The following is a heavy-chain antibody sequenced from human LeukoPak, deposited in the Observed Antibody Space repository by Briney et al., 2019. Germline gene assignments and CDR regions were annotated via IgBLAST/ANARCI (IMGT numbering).Heavy chain of an antibody. V-gene: IGHV3-23*01. Sequence: PGGSLRLSCTASGFIFSSYAMSWVRQAPGKGLEWVSAISNSGGTTYCADSVKGRFTISRDNSKNTLYLQMNSLRVDDTAVYYWAKCAWFGDAPGGDSWGQGTLVTVSS. CDR3: AKCAWFGDAPGGDS. J-gene: IGHJ4*02. CDR1: GFIFSSYA. D-gene: IGHD3-10*01. CDR2: ISNSGGTT.